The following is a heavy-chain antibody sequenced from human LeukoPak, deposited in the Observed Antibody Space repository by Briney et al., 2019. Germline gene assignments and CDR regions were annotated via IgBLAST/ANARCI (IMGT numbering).Heavy chain of an antibody. CDR2: INPSGGST. CDR3: ARRFLADIVVVPAANKAYYYYGMDV. D-gene: IGHD2-2*01. Sequence: GASVKVSCKASGYTFTSYYMHWVRQAPGQGLEWMGIINPSGGSTSYAQKFQGRVTMTRDTSTSTVYMELSSLRPEDTAVYYCARRFLADIVVVPAANKAYYYYGMDVWGQGTTVTVSS. CDR1: GYTFTSYY. V-gene: IGHV1-46*01. J-gene: IGHJ6*02.